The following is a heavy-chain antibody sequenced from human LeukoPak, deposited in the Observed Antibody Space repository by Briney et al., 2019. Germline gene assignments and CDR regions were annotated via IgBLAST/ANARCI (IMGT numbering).Heavy chain of an antibody. J-gene: IGHJ5*02. D-gene: IGHD3-10*01. CDR1: GFTFSDYY. Sequence: PGGSLRLSCAASGFTFSDYYMSWIRQAPGKGLEWVSYISSSSSYTNYADSVKGRFTISRDNAKNSLYLQMNSLRAEDTAVYYYARDTYYYGSGSPQGWFDPWGQGTLVTVSS. CDR2: ISSSSSYT. V-gene: IGHV3-11*06. CDR3: ARDTYYYGSGSPQGWFDP.